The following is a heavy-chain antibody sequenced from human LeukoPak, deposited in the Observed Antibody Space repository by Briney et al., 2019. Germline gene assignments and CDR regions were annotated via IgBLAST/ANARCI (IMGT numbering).Heavy chain of an antibody. CDR1: GFTFSNCS. CDR2: INPNGGST. V-gene: IGHV3-64D*08. CDR3: VRGERIAAAADF. D-gene: IGHD6-13*01. J-gene: IGHJ4*02. Sequence: PGGSLRLSCSASGFTFSNCSVHWVRQTPGKGLEYVSVINPNGGSTYYADSVKGRFTISRDNSKNTLYLQMGSLRPDDTAVYYCVRGERIAAAADFWGQGTLVTVSS.